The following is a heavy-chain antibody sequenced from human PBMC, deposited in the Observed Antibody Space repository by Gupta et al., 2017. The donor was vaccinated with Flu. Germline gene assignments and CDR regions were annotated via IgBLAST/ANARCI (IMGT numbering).Heavy chain of an antibody. Sequence: QGQLVESGGGLVTPGGSLRLSCAASGFTFSDYYKRWILQAPGKGLAWVSYISSSGSTIYYADSVKGRFTISRDNAKNSLDLQMNSLRAEDTAVYYCAREIAAAEFDYWGQGTLVTVSA. CDR2: ISSSGSTI. J-gene: IGHJ4*02. V-gene: IGHV3-11*01. CDR3: AREIAAAEFDY. CDR1: GFTFSDYY. D-gene: IGHD6-13*01.